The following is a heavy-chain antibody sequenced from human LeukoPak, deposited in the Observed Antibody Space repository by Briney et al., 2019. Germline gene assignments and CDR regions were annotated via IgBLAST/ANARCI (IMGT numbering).Heavy chain of an antibody. D-gene: IGHD4-17*01. Sequence: SGPTLVKPSETLSLTCAVSGYSISSGYYWGWIRQPPGKGLEWIGSIYHSGSTYYNPSLKSRVTISVDTSKNQFSLKLSSVTAADTAVYYCAIDWPTVTTFQPEVAFDIYGQGSMVTVSS. J-gene: IGHJ3*02. CDR3: AIDWPTVTTFQPEVAFDI. CDR1: GYSISSGYY. V-gene: IGHV4-38-2*02. CDR2: IYHSGST.